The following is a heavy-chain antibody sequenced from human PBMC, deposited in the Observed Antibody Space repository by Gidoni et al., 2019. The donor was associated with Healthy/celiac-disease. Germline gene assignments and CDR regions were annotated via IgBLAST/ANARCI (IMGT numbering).Heavy chain of an antibody. D-gene: IGHD5-18*01. Sequence: QVQLVESGGGVVQPGRSLRLSCAAPGFTFSSYAMHWVRQAPGKGLEWVAVISYDGSNKYYADSVKGRFTISRDNSKNTLYLQMNSLRAEDTAVYYCARPDTAMSYWGQGTLVTVSS. CDR3: ARPDTAMSY. CDR1: GFTFSSYA. CDR2: ISYDGSNK. V-gene: IGHV3-30*04. J-gene: IGHJ4*02.